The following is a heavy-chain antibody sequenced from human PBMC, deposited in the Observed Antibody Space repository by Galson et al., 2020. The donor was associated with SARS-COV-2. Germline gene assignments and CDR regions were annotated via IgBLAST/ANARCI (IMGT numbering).Heavy chain of an antibody. CDR1: GFSLTTSGMG. D-gene: IGHD5-12*01. J-gene: IGHJ4*02. V-gene: IGHV2-70*01. Sequence: SGPTLVKPTQTLTLTCTFSGFSLTTSGMGVTWIRQPPGKALEWLAPIDWDNDKYYSTSLKTRLTISGDTSKNQVFLTMTNMDPADTATYYWARMADGYGGYDYGSSPFDYWGQGTLVTVSS. CDR2: IDWDNDK. CDR3: ARMADGYGGYDYGSSPFDY.